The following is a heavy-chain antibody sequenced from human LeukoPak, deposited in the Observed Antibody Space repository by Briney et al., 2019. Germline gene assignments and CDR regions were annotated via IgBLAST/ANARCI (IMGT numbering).Heavy chain of an antibody. CDR2: ISGSGGST. D-gene: IGHD6-13*01. J-gene: IGHJ4*02. Sequence: GGSLRLSCAASGFTFSSYGMSWVRQAPGKGLEWVSAISGSGGSTYYADSVKGRFTISRDNSKNTLYLQMNSLRAEDTAVYYCARESSSWYGGFDYWGQGTLATVSS. CDR3: ARESSSWYGGFDY. V-gene: IGHV3-23*01. CDR1: GFTFSSYG.